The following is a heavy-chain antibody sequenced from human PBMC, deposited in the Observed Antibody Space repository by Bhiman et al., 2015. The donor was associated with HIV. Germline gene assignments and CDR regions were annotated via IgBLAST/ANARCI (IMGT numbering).Heavy chain of an antibody. D-gene: IGHD6-13*01. Sequence: QLVESGGVVVQPGGSLRLSCAASGFIFDDYAMHWVRQAPGKGLEWVSSISSSSSYIYYADSVKGRFTISRDNAKNSLYLQMNSLRAEDTAVYYCAREFTGYSSSNFDYWGQGTLVTVSS. J-gene: IGHJ4*02. V-gene: IGHV3-21*01. CDR3: AREFTGYSSSNFDY. CDR2: ISSSSSYI. CDR1: GFIFDDYA.